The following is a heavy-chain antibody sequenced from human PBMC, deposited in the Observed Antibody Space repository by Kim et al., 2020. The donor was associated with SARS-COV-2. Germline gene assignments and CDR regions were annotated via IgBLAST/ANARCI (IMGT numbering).Heavy chain of an antibody. Sequence: GSNKYYADSVKGRFTISRDNSKNTLSLQMNSLRAEDTAVYYCANGIGFDYWGQGTLVTVSS. D-gene: IGHD2-15*01. CDR3: ANGIGFDY. J-gene: IGHJ4*02. CDR2: GSNK. V-gene: IGHV3-30*02.